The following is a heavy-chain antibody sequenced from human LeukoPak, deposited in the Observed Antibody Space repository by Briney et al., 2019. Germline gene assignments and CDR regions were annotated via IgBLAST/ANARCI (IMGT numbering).Heavy chain of an antibody. V-gene: IGHV3-9*01. CDR1: GFTFDDYA. CDR2: ISWNSGSI. Sequence: PGRSLRLSCAASGFTFDDYAMHWVRQAPGKGLEWVSGISWNSGSIGYADSVKGRFTISRDNAKNTLYLQMNSLRVEDTAVYYCGRGFAVVPAGLMDVWGKGTTVTVSS. J-gene: IGHJ6*03. CDR3: GRGFAVVPAGLMDV. D-gene: IGHD2-2*01.